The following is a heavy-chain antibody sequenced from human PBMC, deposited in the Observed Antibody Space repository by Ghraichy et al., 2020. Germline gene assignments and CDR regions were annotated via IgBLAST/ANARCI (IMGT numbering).Heavy chain of an antibody. CDR1: GYTFTSYG. D-gene: IGHD3-10*01. J-gene: IGHJ5*02. CDR2: ISAYNGNT. Sequence: ASVKVSCKASGYTFTSYGISWVRQAPGQGLEWMGWISAYNGNTNYAQKLQGRVTMTTDTSTSTAYMELRSLRSDDTAVYYCARARITMVQGVISSWFDPWGQGTQVTVSS. V-gene: IGHV1-18*01. CDR3: ARARITMVQGVISSWFDP.